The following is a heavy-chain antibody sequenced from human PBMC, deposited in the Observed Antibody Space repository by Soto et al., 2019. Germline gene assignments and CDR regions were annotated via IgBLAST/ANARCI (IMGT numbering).Heavy chain of an antibody. J-gene: IGHJ6*03. Sequence: GPSVKVCCKDSGGTFNSYTISWARQAPGQGLEWMGRIIPILGIANYAQKFQGRVTITADKSTSTAYMELSSLRSEDTAVYYCQYCSSTSCYLMDVWGKGTTVTVSS. CDR3: QYCSSTSCYLMDV. V-gene: IGHV1-69*02. D-gene: IGHD2-2*01. CDR2: IIPILGIA. CDR1: GGTFNSYT.